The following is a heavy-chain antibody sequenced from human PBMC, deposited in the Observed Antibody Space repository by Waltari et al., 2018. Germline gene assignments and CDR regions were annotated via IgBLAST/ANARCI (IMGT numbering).Heavy chain of an antibody. V-gene: IGHV1-2*02. CDR1: GFTFTSSA. D-gene: IGHD1-1*01. CDR3: ARGNDPLFDY. J-gene: IGHJ4*02. Sequence: QLVQSGPEVKKPGTSVKVSCKASGFTFTSSAMQWVRQARGQRLEWMGWINPNSGGTNYAQKFQGRVTMTRDTSISTAYMELSRLRSDDTAVYYCARGNDPLFDYWGQGTLVTVSS. CDR2: INPNSGGT.